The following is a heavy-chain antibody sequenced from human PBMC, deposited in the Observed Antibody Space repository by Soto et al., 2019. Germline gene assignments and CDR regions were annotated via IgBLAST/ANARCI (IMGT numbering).Heavy chain of an antibody. V-gene: IGHV3-30*14. Sequence: PGGSLRLSCAASGFTFSSYAMHWVRQAPGKGLEWVAVISYDGSNKYYADSVKGRFTISRDNSKNTLDLQMNSLRAEDTAVYYCARETEALDSWGQGTLVTVSS. CDR2: ISYDGSNK. J-gene: IGHJ4*02. CDR3: ARETEALDS. CDR1: GFTFSSYA.